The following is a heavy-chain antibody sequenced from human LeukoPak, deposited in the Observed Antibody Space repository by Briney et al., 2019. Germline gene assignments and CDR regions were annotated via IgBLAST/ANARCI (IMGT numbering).Heavy chain of an antibody. CDR2: ISSSGSTI. Sequence: PGGSLRLSCAASGFTFSGYEMNWVRQAPGKGLEWVSYISSSGSTIFYADSVKGRFTISRDNAKNSLYLQMNSLRAEDTAVYYCARDSTDFWSGYQHYYYYGMDVWGQGTTVTVSS. CDR1: GFTFSGYE. V-gene: IGHV3-48*03. CDR3: ARDSTDFWSGYQHYYYYGMDV. J-gene: IGHJ6*02. D-gene: IGHD3-3*01.